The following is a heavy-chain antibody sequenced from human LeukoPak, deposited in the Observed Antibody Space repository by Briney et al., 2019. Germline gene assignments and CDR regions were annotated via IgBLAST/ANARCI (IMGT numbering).Heavy chain of an antibody. CDR2: INHSGYT. CDR1: GVSFNDYY. D-gene: IGHD4-17*01. V-gene: IGHV4-34*01. Sequence: SETLSLTCAVSGVSFNDYYWSWVRQTPGKGLEWIGEINHSGYTNDSPSLKSRVTLSIDTSRKQFSLNLRSVTVADTGIYYCTRMTTGHDYWGQGTPVTVSS. J-gene: IGHJ4*02. CDR3: TRMTTGHDY.